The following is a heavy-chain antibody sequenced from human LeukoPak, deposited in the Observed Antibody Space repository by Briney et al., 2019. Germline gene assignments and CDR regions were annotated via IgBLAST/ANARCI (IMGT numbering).Heavy chain of an antibody. CDR1: GYTFTGYY. Sequence: ASVKVSCKASGYTFTGYYMHWVRQAPGQGFEWMGWINPNTGGTNYAQNFQGRVTMTRDTSISTAYMELSRLRSDDTAVYYCARDLTIFGGVNDPLIRGHWGQGTLVTVSS. V-gene: IGHV1-2*02. J-gene: IGHJ4*02. D-gene: IGHD3-3*01. CDR3: ARDLTIFGGVNDPLIRGH. CDR2: INPNTGGT.